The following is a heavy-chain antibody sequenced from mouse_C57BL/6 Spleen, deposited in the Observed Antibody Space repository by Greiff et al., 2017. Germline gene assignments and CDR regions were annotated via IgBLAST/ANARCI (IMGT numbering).Heavy chain of an antibody. CDR3: ARVDYDGGWFAY. CDR2: ISYSGST. D-gene: IGHD2-4*01. J-gene: IGHJ3*01. V-gene: IGHV3-1*01. Sequence: EVQLKESGPGMVKPSQSLSLTCTVTGYSITSGYDWHWIRHFPGNKLEWMGYISYSGSTNYNPSLKSRISITHDTSKNHFFLKLNSVTTEDTATYYCARVDYDGGWFAYWGQGTLVTVSA. CDR1: GYSITSGYD.